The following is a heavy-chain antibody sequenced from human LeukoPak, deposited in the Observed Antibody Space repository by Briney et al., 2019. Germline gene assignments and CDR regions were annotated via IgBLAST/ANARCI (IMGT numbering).Heavy chain of an antibody. CDR3: ATLYSSGRTPFDY. D-gene: IGHD6-19*01. Sequence: GGSLRLSCAASGFTFSSYAMHWVRQAPGKGLEWVAVISYDGSNKYYADSVKGRFTISRDNSKNTLYLQMNSLRAEDTAVYYCATLYSSGRTPFDYWGQGTLVTVSS. J-gene: IGHJ4*02. CDR1: GFTFSSYA. CDR2: ISYDGSNK. V-gene: IGHV3-30-3*01.